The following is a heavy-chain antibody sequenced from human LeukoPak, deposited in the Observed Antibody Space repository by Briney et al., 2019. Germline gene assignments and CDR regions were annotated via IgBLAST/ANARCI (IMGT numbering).Heavy chain of an antibody. D-gene: IGHD3-3*01. CDR3: ARSYYDFWSGFYGMGV. J-gene: IGHJ6*02. CDR1: XXXXTXXW. CDR2: IXPGDSDT. Sequence: SXKISCKGSXXXXTXXWIGWXXQMPGXGXXWXXXIXPGDSDTRYSPSFQGQVTISADKSISTAYLQWSSLKASDTAMYYCARSYYDFWSGFYGMGVWGQGTTVTVSS. V-gene: IGHV5-51*01.